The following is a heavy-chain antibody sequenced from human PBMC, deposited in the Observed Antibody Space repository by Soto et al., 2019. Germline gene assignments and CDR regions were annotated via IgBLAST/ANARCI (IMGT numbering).Heavy chain of an antibody. CDR1: GFTFSSYA. CDR3: ASSFIVVVPAASRSFDY. Sequence: EVQLLESGGGLVQPGGSLRLSCAASGFTFSSYAMSWVRQAPGKGLEWVSAISGSGGSTYYADSVKGRFTISRDNSKNTLYLQMNSLRAEDTAVYYYASSFIVVVPAASRSFDYWGQGTLVTVSS. D-gene: IGHD2-2*01. CDR2: ISGSGGST. V-gene: IGHV3-23*01. J-gene: IGHJ4*02.